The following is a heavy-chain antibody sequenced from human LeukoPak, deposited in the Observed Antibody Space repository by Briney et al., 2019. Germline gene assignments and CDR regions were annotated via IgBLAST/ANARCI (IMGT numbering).Heavy chain of an antibody. V-gene: IGHV1-2*02. J-gene: IGHJ4*02. Sequence: ASVKVSCKPSGYTFTDNYMHWVRQAPGQGLEWMGWINPHSGDTNYAQKFQGRVSMTRDTSISTAYMELSSLRSDDTAVYYCARGESGDYTQIGYWGRGTLVTVSS. CDR3: ARGESGDYTQIGY. CDR2: INPHSGDT. CDR1: GYTFTDNY. D-gene: IGHD4-17*01.